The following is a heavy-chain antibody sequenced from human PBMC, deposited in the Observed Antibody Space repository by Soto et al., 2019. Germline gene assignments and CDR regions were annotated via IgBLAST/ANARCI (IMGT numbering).Heavy chain of an antibody. V-gene: IGHV1-69*01. Sequence: QVQLVQSGAEVKKPGSSVKVSCKTSGGPFNNHAINWVRQAPGQGLEWVGLVIPTLATADYAQKFQGRVTMTADEVTNKAYMELSSPRSDATGVYYGASDSGEIDAFDTWGHGTLVTVSP. CDR2: VIPTLATA. CDR3: ASDSGEIDAFDT. J-gene: IGHJ3*02. D-gene: IGHD3-10*01. CDR1: GGPFNNHA.